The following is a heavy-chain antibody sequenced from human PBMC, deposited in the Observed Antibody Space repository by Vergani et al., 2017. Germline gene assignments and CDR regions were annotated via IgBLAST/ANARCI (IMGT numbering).Heavy chain of an antibody. CDR3: APVETQVPATSHFYYMDV. CDR1: GGSISSGDHC. Sequence: QVQLQESGPGVVKPSQTLSLTCAVSGGSISSGDHCWTWIRQRPGKGLEWIGYIFYSGTTYDNPSLRSRLPISVDTSQNQFSLKLMSVTAAHTSVSYCAPVETQVPATSHFYYMDVWGKGTTVVVSS. J-gene: IGHJ6*03. CDR2: IFYSGTT. V-gene: IGHV4-31*11. D-gene: IGHD6-25*01.